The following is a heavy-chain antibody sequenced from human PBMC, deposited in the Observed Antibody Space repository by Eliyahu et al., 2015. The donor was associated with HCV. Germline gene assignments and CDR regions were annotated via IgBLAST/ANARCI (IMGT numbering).Heavy chain of an antibody. D-gene: IGHD2-15*01. V-gene: IGHV3-48*03. CDR1: GFTFSSYE. CDR2: INSNGDSM. J-gene: IGHJ4*02. CDR3: AKTGWSRGGY. Sequence: EVQLVESGGGLVQPGGSLRLSCAASGFTFSSYEMNWVRQAPGKGLEWISYINSNGDSMHYADSVKGRFTISRDNAKNSLYLQMNSLKAEDTAVYYCAKTGWSRGGYWGQGTLVTVSS.